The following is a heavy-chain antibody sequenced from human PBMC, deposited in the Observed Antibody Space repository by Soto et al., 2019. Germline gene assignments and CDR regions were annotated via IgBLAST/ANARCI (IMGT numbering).Heavy chain of an antibody. J-gene: IGHJ4*02. CDR3: ARAAAAGTLDY. D-gene: IGHD6-13*01. CDR2: ISSSSSYT. V-gene: IGHV3-11*06. CDR1: GFTFSDYY. Sequence: QVQLVESGGGLVKPGGSLRLSCAASGFTFSDYYMSWLRQAPGKGVEWVSYISSSSSYTNYADSVKGRFTISRDNAKNSLYLKINSLRAEDTAVYYCARAAAAGTLDYWGQGTLVTVSS.